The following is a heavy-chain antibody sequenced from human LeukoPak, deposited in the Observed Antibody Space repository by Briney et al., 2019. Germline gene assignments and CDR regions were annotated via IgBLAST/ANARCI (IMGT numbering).Heavy chain of an antibody. J-gene: IGHJ4*02. CDR3: ARQRDYYDSSGLGEFDY. CDR2: IYYSGST. D-gene: IGHD3-22*01. Sequence: SETLSLTCTVSGGSLSSSSYYWGWIRQPPGEGLEWIGSIYYSGSTYYNPSLKSRVTISVDTSKNQFSLKLSSVTAADTAVYYCARQRDYYDSSGLGEFDYWGQGTLVSVSS. V-gene: IGHV4-39*01. CDR1: GGSLSSSSYY.